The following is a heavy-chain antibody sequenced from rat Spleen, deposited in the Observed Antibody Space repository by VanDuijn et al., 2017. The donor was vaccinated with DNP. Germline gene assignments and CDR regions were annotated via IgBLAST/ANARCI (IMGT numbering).Heavy chain of an antibody. CDR2: ISNGGGNT. CDR3: VRWNSGHFDY. V-gene: IGHV5-22*01. D-gene: IGHD4-3*01. J-gene: IGHJ2*01. CDR1: GFTFSHYY. Sequence: EVQLVESGGGLVQPGRSMKLSCVASGFTFSHYYMAWVRQAPRKGLEWVASISNGGGNTYYGVSVKGRFTISRDNAKSTLYLQMNSLRSEDMATYYCVRWNSGHFDYWGQGVMVTVSS.